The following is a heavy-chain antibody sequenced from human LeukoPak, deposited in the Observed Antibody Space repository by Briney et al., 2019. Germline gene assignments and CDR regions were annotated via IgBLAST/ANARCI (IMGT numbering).Heavy chain of an antibody. V-gene: IGHV1-2*02. CDR3: ARLHPGIAAAGKEGFDY. CDR2: INPNSGGT. CDR1: GYTFTGYY. J-gene: IGHJ4*02. D-gene: IGHD6-13*01. Sequence: GASVKVSCKASGYTFTGYYMHWVRQAPRQGLEWMGWINPNSGGTNYAQKFQGRVTMTRDTSISTAYMELSRLRSDDTAVYYCARLHPGIAAAGKEGFDYWGQGTLVTVSS.